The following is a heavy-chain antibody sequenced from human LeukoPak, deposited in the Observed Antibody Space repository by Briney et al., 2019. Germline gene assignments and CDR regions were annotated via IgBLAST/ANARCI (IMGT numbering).Heavy chain of an antibody. V-gene: IGHV3-30*04. Sequence: GGSLRLSCAASGFTFSSYAMHWVRQAPGKGLEWVAVISYDGRNKYYTDSVKGRFPISRDNSKNTLYLQMNSLRAEDTAVYYCCRSRDYDFWSGYKNDYYYYYMDVWGKGTTVTVSS. CDR3: CRSRDYDFWSGYKNDYYYYYMDV. CDR2: ISYDGRNK. J-gene: IGHJ6*03. CDR1: GFTFSSYA. D-gene: IGHD3-3*01.